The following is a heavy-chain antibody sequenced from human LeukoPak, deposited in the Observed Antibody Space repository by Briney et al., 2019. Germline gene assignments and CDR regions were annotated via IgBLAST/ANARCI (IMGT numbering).Heavy chain of an antibody. CDR1: GYTFTGYY. CDR3: AREGIAAAGTYGFDI. CDR2: INPNSGGT. D-gene: IGHD6-13*01. V-gene: IGHV1-2*02. J-gene: IGHJ3*02. Sequence: ASVKVSCKASGYTFTGYYMHWVRQAPGQGLEWMGWINPNSGGTNYAQKFQGRVTMTRDTSISTAYMELSRLRFDDTAVYYCAREGIAAAGTYGFDIWGQGTMVTVSS.